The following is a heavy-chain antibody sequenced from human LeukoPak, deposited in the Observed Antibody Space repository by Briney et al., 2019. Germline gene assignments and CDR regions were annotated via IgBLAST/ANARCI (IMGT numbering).Heavy chain of an antibody. CDR2: IQHDGSNK. Sequence: GGSLRLSCVVSGFTFTSHGMHWIRQAPGKGLEWVAFIQHDGSNKYHADSVKGRFTISRDNSKNTLYLQMNSLRAEDTAVYYCAKGNSGNYNYYYMDVWGKGTTVTVSS. CDR3: AKGNSGNYNYYYMDV. J-gene: IGHJ6*03. D-gene: IGHD1-26*01. CDR1: GFTFTSHG. V-gene: IGHV3-30*02.